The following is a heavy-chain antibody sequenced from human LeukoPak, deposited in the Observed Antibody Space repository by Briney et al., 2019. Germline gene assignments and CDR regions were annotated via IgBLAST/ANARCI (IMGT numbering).Heavy chain of an antibody. CDR1: AFTFSTYE. J-gene: IGHJ6*04. Sequence: GGSLRLSCAAAAFTFSTYEMNWVRQAQGQGLEGVSYLSISGSNIYYADYVKGRFTISRDNAKNSLYLQMNSLRAEDTAVYYCAELGITMIGGVWGKGTTVTISS. CDR3: AELGITMIGGV. D-gene: IGHD3-10*02. CDR2: LSISGSNI. V-gene: IGHV3-48*03.